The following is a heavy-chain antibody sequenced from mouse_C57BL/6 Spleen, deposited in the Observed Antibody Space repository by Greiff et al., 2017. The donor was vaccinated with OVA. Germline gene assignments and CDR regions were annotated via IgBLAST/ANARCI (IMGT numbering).Heavy chain of an antibody. CDR1: GFSLTSYG. D-gene: IGHD2-4*01. CDR2: IWSDGST. J-gene: IGHJ4*01. Sequence: VKLMESGPGLVAPSQSLSITCTVSGFSLTSYGVHWVRQPPGKGLEWLVVIWSDGSTTYNSAPKSRLSISKDNSKSQVFLKMNSLQTDDTAMYYCARAYDYDGGGYAMDYWGQGTSVTVSS. V-gene: IGHV2-6*03. CDR3: ARAYDYDGGGYAMDY.